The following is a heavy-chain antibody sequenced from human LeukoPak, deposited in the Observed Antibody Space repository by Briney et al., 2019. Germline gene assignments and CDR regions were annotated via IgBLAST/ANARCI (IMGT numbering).Heavy chain of an antibody. J-gene: IGHJ4*02. CDR2: INPNSGGT. CDR3: ARAAACSSTSCYYCSGGSCYPRIACGKLHYFDY. D-gene: IGHD2-15*01. CDR1: GYTFTGYY. Sequence: ASVKVSCKASGYTFTGYYMHWVRQAPGQGLEWMGWINPNSGGTNYAQKFQGRVTMTRDTSISTAYMELSRLRSDDTAVYYCARAAACSSTSCYYCSGGSCYPRIACGKLHYFDYWGQGTLVTVSS. V-gene: IGHV1-2*02.